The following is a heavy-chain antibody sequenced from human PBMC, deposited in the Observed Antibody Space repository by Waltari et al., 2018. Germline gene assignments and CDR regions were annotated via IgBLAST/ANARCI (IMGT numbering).Heavy chain of an antibody. V-gene: IGHV1-24*01. D-gene: IGHD3-10*01. CDR3: TTDIMLRVFSNV. Sequence: QVQLVQSGAEVRKPGASVKVSCKVSGYSLSAFSMHWVRQAPGKGLEWVGGLDPEDEETVYAQKFQGRVTMTEDTSTDTAYMELSSLRSDDTAVYYCTTDIMLRVFSNVWGQGTTVTVSS. J-gene: IGHJ6*02. CDR1: GYSLSAFS. CDR2: LDPEDEET.